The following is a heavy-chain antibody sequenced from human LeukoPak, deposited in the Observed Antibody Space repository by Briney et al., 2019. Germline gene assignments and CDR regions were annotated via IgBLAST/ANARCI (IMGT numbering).Heavy chain of an antibody. CDR2: IYSSGSN. CDR1: GGSISSYY. D-gene: IGHD3-22*01. V-gene: IGHV4-59*01. J-gene: IGHJ4*02. CDR3: ARHYYHSSGSYSFDY. Sequence: PSETLSLTCTVSGGSISSYYWSWIRQPPGKGLEWIGYIYSSGSNNYNPSLEGRVTISGDTSKNQFSLKLSSVTAADTAVYYCARHYYHSSGSYSFDYWGQGTLVTVSS.